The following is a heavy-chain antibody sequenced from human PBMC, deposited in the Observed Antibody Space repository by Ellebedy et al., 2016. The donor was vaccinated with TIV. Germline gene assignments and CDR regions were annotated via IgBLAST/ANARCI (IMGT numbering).Heavy chain of an antibody. J-gene: IGHJ3*02. V-gene: IGHV3-13*01. CDR3: ARATTRGYYYEDAFDI. D-gene: IGHD3-22*01. CDR2: IGTAGDT. CDR1: GFPFSSYD. Sequence: GESLKIPCAASGFPFSSYDLHWVRQATGKGLGWVPAIGTAGDTYYPVSMKGRFTISRENAKNSLYLQMNSLRAGDTAVYYCARATTRGYYYEDAFDIWGQGTMVTVSS.